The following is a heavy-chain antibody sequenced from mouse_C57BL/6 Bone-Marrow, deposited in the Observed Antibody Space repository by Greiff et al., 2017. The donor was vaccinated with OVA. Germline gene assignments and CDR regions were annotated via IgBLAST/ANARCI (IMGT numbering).Heavy chain of an antibody. V-gene: IGHV5-6*01. CDR3: ARPAGDSSGYVDYFDY. J-gene: IGHJ2*01. Sequence: EVQLVESGGDLVKPGGSLKLSCAASGFTFSSYGMSWVRQTPDKRLEWVATISSGGSYTYYPDSVKGRFTISRDNAKNTLYLQMSSLKSEDTAMYYCARPAGDSSGYVDYFDYWGQGTTLTVSS. CDR1: GFTFSSYG. D-gene: IGHD3-2*02. CDR2: ISSGGSYT.